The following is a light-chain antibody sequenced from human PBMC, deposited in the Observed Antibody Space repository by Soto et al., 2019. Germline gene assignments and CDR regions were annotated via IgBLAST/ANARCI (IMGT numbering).Light chain of an antibody. CDR3: NSYTTGTTWV. CDR1: TSDVGRYNY. V-gene: IGLV2-14*01. J-gene: IGLJ3*02. Sequence: QSALTQPASVSGSPGQSITISCTGTTSDVGRYNYVSWHQQHPGKAPKLLIFDVSNRPSGVSDRCSGSKSGNTASLTISGLQAEDEADYYCNSYTTGTTWVFGGGTKLTVL. CDR2: DVS.